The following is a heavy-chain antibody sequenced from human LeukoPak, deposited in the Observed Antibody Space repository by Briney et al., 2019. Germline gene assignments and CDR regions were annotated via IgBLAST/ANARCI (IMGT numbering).Heavy chain of an antibody. V-gene: IGHV1-69*13. D-gene: IGHD3-3*01. J-gene: IGHJ3*02. Sequence: ASVKVSCKASGGTFSSYAISWVRQAPGQGLEWMGGIIPIFGTANYAQKFQGRVTITADESTSTAYMELGRLRSDDTAVYYCARDLEWLYPGGAFDIWGQGTMVTVSS. CDR2: IIPIFGTA. CDR3: ARDLEWLYPGGAFDI. CDR1: GGTFSSYA.